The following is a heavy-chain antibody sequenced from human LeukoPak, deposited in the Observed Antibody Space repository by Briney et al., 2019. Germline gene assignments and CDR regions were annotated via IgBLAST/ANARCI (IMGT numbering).Heavy chain of an antibody. Sequence: PSETLSLTCTVSGGSISSYYWSWIRQPPGKGLEWIGYIYYSGSTNYNPSLQSRVTISVDTSKNQFSLKLSSVTAADTAVYYFARATYSSGWGTSDYWGQGTLVAVSS. J-gene: IGHJ4*02. CDR1: GGSISSYY. V-gene: IGHV4-59*01. D-gene: IGHD6-19*01. CDR3: ARATYSSGWGTSDY. CDR2: IYYSGST.